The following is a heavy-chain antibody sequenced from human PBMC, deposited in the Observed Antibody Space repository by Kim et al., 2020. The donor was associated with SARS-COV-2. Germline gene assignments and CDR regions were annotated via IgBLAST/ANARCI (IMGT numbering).Heavy chain of an antibody. CDR2: IKSKTDGGTT. CDR1: GFTFSNAW. D-gene: IGHD3-9*01. J-gene: IGHJ4*02. V-gene: IGHV3-15*01. Sequence: GGSLRLSCAASGFTFSNAWMSWVRQAPGKGLEWVGRIKSKTDGGTTDYAAPVKGRFTISRDDSKNTLYLQMNSLKTEDTAVYYCTTDTLLRYFDWETYYFDYWGQGTLVTVSS. CDR3: TTDTLLRYFDWETYYFDY.